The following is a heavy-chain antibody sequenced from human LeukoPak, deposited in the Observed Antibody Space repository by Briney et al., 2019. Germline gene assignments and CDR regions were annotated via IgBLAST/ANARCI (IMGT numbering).Heavy chain of an antibody. CDR1: GGSISSSSYY. V-gene: IGHV4-39*07. Sequence: PSETLSLTCTVSGGSISSSSYYWGWIRQPPGKGLEWIGSIYYSGSTYYNPSLKSRVTISVDRSKNQFSLKLSSVTAADTAVYYCASPATGTTRGGYAFDIWGQGTMVTVSS. CDR2: IYYSGST. J-gene: IGHJ3*02. CDR3: ASPATGTTRGGYAFDI. D-gene: IGHD1-7*01.